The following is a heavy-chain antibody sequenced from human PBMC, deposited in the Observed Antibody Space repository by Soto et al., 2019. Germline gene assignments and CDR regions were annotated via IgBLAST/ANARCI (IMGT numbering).Heavy chain of an antibody. J-gene: IGHJ5*02. Sequence: PGGSLRLSCAASGFTLSSYSMSWVRQAPGKGLEWVSSISSSSRNLYYADSVKGRFTISRDNAKNSLYLQMNSLGAEDTAVYYCARDGCSGSNCLNWFDPWGQGTLVTV. CDR3: ARDGCSGSNCLNWFDP. CDR1: GFTLSSYS. D-gene: IGHD2-15*01. V-gene: IGHV3-21*01. CDR2: ISSSSRNL.